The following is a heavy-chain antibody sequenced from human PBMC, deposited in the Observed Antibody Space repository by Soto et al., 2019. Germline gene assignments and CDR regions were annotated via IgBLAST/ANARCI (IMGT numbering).Heavy chain of an antibody. CDR1: VGSISSYY. V-gene: IGHV4-59*01. D-gene: IGHD3-22*01. Sequence: SETLSLTCTVSVGSISSYYWSWIRQPPGKGLEWIGYIYYSGSTNYNPSLKSRVTISVDTSKNQFSLKLSSVTAADTAVYYCARFPSGYFLGWFDPWGQGTLVTVSS. CDR3: ARFPSGYFLGWFDP. CDR2: IYYSGST. J-gene: IGHJ5*02.